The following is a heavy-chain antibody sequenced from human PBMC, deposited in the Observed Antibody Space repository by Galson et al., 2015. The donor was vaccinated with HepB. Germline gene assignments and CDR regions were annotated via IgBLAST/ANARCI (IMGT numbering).Heavy chain of an antibody. V-gene: IGHV3-21*01. Sequence: SLRLSCAASGFTFSSYSMNWVRQAPGKGLEWVSSISSSSSYIYYADSVKGRFTISRDNAKNSLYLQMNSLRAEDTAVYYCARDMYYYGSGSYSPGPWGQGTLVTVSS. D-gene: IGHD3-10*01. J-gene: IGHJ5*02. CDR2: ISSSSSYI. CDR1: GFTFSSYS. CDR3: ARDMYYYGSGSYSPGP.